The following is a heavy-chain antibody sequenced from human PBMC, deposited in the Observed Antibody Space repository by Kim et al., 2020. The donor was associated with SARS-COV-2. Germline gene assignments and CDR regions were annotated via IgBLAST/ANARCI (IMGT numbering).Heavy chain of an antibody. D-gene: IGHD3-10*01. Sequence: TAYAASVNGRFTISRDDSKNTAYLQMNSLKTEDTAVYYCTRWNDYYGFDYWGQGTLVTVSS. V-gene: IGHV3-73*01. CDR2: T. CDR3: TRWNDYYGFDY. J-gene: IGHJ4*02.